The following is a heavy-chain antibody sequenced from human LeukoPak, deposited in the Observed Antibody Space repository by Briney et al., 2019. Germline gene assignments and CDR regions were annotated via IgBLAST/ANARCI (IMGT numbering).Heavy chain of an antibody. V-gene: IGHV4-31*11. CDR2: IYYSGST. CDR3: ARETPYCSSTSCYLFGDLSLGWFDP. Sequence: PSGTLSLTCAVSDGSINSGDYYWSWIRQHPGKGLEWIGYIYYSGSTYYNPSLKSRVTISVDTSKNQFSLKLSSVTAADTAVYYCARETPYCSSTSCYLFGDLSLGWFDPWGQGTLVTVSS. J-gene: IGHJ5*02. D-gene: IGHD2-2*01. CDR1: DGSINSGDYY.